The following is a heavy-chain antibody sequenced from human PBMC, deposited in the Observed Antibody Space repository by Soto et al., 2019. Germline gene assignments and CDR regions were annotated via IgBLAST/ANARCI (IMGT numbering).Heavy chain of an antibody. CDR2: IIPIFGTA. CDR1: GGTFSSYA. D-gene: IGHD6-6*01. CDR3: ARDRRYSSSLPDYYYYYGMDV. J-gene: IGHJ6*02. Sequence: SVKVSCKASGGTFSSYAISWVRQAPGQGLEWMGGIIPIFGTANYAQKFQGRVTITADKSTSTAYMELSSLRSEDTAVYYCARDRRYSSSLPDYYYYYGMDVWGQGTTVTVSS. V-gene: IGHV1-69*06.